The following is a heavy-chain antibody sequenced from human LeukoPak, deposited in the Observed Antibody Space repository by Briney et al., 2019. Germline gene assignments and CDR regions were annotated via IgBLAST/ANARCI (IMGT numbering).Heavy chain of an antibody. Sequence: SETLSLTCTVSGDSISNIYYYWSWIRQPPGKGLEWIGNIYYSGSTYYNPSLKGRVTISVDTSKNQFSLKLSSVTAADTAVYYCARQEFSNFYFDYWGQGTPVTVSS. V-gene: IGHV4-39*01. CDR2: IYYSGST. J-gene: IGHJ4*02. CDR3: ARQEFSNFYFDY. D-gene: IGHD4-11*01. CDR1: GDSISNIYYY.